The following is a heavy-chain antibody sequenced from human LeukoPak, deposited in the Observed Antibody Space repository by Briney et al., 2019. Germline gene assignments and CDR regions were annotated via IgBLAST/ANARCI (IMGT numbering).Heavy chain of an antibody. CDR2: IYTSGST. Sequence: SQTLSLTCTVSGGSISSGSYYWSWIRQPAGKGLEWIGRIYTSGSTNYNPSLKSRVTISVDTSKNQFSLKLSSVTAADTAVYYCARDRSTSLGYNWFDPWGQGTLVTVSS. CDR3: ARDRSTSLGYNWFDP. J-gene: IGHJ5*02. V-gene: IGHV4-61*02. D-gene: IGHD2-2*01. CDR1: GGSISSGSYY.